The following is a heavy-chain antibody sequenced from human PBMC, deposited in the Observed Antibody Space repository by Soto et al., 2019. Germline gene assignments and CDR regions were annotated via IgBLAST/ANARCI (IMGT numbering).Heavy chain of an antibody. D-gene: IGHD3-16*02. CDR2: INHSGST. Sequence: SETLSLASSVYGGPFSGSAWSWILQPPGMGLEWIGEINHSGSTNYNPSLKSRVTISVDTSKIQFSLKLSSVTAADTAVYYCARSSSSSYTLEDWGQGTLVPVS. J-gene: IGHJ4*02. CDR1: GGPFSGSA. CDR3: ARSSSSSYTLED. V-gene: IGHV4-34*01.